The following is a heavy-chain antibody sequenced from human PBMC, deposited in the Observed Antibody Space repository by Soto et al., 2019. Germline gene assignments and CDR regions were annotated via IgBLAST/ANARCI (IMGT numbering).Heavy chain of an antibody. J-gene: IGHJ4*02. CDR2: INIQQGST. CDR3: ATDRSNSQH. CDR1: PFTFTNYG. Sequence: ASVKVSCKTSPFTFTNYGISWVRQAPGQGLEWVGWINIQQGSTDYAQNFQGRVTTTTDTSTSTAYMELRSLRSDDTAAYYCATDRSNSQHWGQGTLVTVSS. V-gene: IGHV1-18*01. D-gene: IGHD6-13*01.